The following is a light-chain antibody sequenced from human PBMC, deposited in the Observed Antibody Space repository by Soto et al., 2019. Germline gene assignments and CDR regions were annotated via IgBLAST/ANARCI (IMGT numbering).Light chain of an antibody. J-gene: IGKJ5*01. V-gene: IGKV3D-20*02. CDR2: DTS. CDR3: QQRSNWPQIT. CDR1: QSVSSSY. Sequence: EIVLTQSPGTLSLSPGERATLSCSASQSVSSSYLAWYQQNPGQAPRLLIYDTSGRATGIPARFSGSGSGTDFTLTISSLEPEDFAVYYCQQRSNWPQITFGQGTRLEIK.